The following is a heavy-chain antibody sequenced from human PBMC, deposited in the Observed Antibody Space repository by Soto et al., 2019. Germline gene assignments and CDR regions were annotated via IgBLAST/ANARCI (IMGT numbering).Heavy chain of an antibody. J-gene: IGHJ3*02. Sequence: EVQLVQSGAEVKKPGESLRISCKGSGYSFTSYWISWVRQMPEKGLEWMGRIDPSDSYTNYSPSFQGHVTISADKSISTAYLQWSSLKASDTAMYYCASTIAVAGRSDAFDIWGQGTMVTVSS. CDR2: IDPSDSYT. CDR3: ASTIAVAGRSDAFDI. D-gene: IGHD6-19*01. V-gene: IGHV5-10-1*03. CDR1: GYSFTSYW.